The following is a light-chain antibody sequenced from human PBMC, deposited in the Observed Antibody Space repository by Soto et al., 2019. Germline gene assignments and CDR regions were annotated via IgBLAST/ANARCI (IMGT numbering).Light chain of an antibody. CDR2: GAS. J-gene: IGKJ2*01. Sequence: ELVLTQSPGTLSLSPGERATLSCRASQSVTSRYLAWYQQKPGQAPRLLIYGASSRATGIPDRFSGSGSGTDCTLTISSLEPEDFAVYYCHQYEDTFGQGTKLEIK. CDR3: HQYEDT. V-gene: IGKV3-20*01. CDR1: QSVTSRY.